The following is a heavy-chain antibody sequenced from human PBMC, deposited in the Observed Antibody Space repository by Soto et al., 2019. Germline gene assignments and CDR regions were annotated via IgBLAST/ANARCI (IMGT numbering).Heavy chain of an antibody. CDR1: GGSFSGYY. CDR2: INHSGST. Sequence: QVQLQQWGAGLLKPSETLSLTCAVYGGSFSGYYWSWIRQPPGKGLEWIGEINHSGSTNYNPSLKSRVTLSVDTSKNQFSLKLSSVTAADTAVYYCARGDSIVVVPAAMGLYFDYWGQGTLVTVSS. CDR3: ARGDSIVVVPAAMGLYFDY. V-gene: IGHV4-34*01. J-gene: IGHJ4*02. D-gene: IGHD2-2*01.